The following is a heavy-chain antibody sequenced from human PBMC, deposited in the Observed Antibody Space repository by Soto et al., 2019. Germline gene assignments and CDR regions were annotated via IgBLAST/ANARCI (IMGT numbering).Heavy chain of an antibody. V-gene: IGHV4-59*01. J-gene: IGHJ3*02. CDR2: IYYSGST. CDR1: GGSISSYY. Sequence: SETLSLTCTVSGGSISSYYWSWIRQPPGKGLEWIGYIYYSGSTNYNPSLKSRVTISVDTSKNQFSLKLSSVTAADTAVYYCARQGPLLAFDIWGQGTMVTVPS. D-gene: IGHD2-21*01. CDR3: ARQGPLLAFDI.